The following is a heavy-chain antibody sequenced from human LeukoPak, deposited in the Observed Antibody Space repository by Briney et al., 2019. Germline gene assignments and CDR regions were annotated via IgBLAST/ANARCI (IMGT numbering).Heavy chain of an antibody. CDR1: GFTVSSNY. Sequence: PGGSLRLSCAASGFTVSSNYMSWVRQAPGKGLEWVSVIYSGGSTYYADSVKGRFTISRDNSKNTLYLQMNSLRAEDTAVYYCAREGYCTKTNCPYYFDYWGQGTLVTVSS. J-gene: IGHJ4*02. CDR2: IYSGGST. CDR3: AREGYCTKTNCPYYFDY. D-gene: IGHD2-8*01. V-gene: IGHV3-53*01.